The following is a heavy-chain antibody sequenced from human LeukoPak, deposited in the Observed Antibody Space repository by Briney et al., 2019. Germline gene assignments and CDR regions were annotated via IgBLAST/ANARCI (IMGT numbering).Heavy chain of an antibody. J-gene: IGHJ5*02. V-gene: IGHV4-30-2*01. CDR2: IYHSGST. CDR3: ARRSGYDRYWFDP. CDR1: GGSISSGGYY. D-gene: IGHD5-12*01. Sequence: PSQTLSLTCAVSGGSISSGGYYWSWIRQPPGKGLEWIGYIYHSGSTYYNPSLKSRVTISVDRSKNQFSLKLSSVTAADTAVYYCARRSGYDRYWFDPWGQGTLVTVSS.